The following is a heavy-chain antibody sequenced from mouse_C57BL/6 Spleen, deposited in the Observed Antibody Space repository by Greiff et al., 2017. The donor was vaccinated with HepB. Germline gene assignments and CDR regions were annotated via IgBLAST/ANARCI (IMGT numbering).Heavy chain of an antibody. CDR2: ISSGSSTI. Sequence: DVMLVESGGGLVKPGGSLKLSCAASGFTFSDYGMHWVRQAPEKGLEWVAYISSGSSTIYYADTVKGRFTISRDNAKNTLFLQMTSLRSEDTAMYYCAREANYYGSSSYYFDYWGQGTTLTVSS. J-gene: IGHJ2*01. V-gene: IGHV5-17*01. CDR3: AREANYYGSSSYYFDY. D-gene: IGHD1-1*01. CDR1: GFTFSDYG.